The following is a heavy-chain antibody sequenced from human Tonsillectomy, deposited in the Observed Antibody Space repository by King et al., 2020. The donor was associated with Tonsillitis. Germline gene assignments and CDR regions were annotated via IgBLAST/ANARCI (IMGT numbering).Heavy chain of an antibody. CDR1: GGSISRWA. CDR2: VYTSGST. Sequence: VQLQESGPGLVKPSETLSLICSVSGGSISRWAWSWIRQPAGKGLEWSGRVYTSGSTSYNPSLKSRVSMSVDTSKNQISLKLTSVTAAGPAVYYCATGSGDFDHWGQGTLVTVSS. J-gene: IGHJ4*02. D-gene: IGHD3-10*01. CDR3: ATGSGDFDH. V-gene: IGHV4-4*07.